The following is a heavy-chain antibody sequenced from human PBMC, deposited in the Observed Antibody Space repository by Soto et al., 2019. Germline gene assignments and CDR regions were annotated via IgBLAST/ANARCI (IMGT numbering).Heavy chain of an antibody. J-gene: IGHJ5*02. Sequence: SETLSLTCTVSGGSISSYYWSWIRQHPGKGLEWIGYIYYSGSTNYNPSLKSRVTISVDTSKNQFSLKLSSVTAADTAVYYCARVGYYDSSGYYYPVNWFDPWGQGTLVTVSS. V-gene: IGHV4-59*01. D-gene: IGHD3-22*01. CDR1: GGSISSYY. CDR3: ARVGYYDSSGYYYPVNWFDP. CDR2: IYYSGST.